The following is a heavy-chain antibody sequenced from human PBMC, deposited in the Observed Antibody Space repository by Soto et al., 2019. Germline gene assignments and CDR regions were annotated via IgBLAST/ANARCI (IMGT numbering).Heavy chain of an antibody. J-gene: IGHJ4*02. CDR1: GSSISSSGYY. Sequence: PADSLPMTGIVSGSSISSSGYYGGWIRQPPGKGLEWIASMYYNVGTYYNPSRKSRVTISVDTSANQFSRKLSSVTAADTAVYYCARLLSRHWVDYWGQGALVTVSS. D-gene: IGHD3-16*01. CDR2: MYYNVGT. CDR3: ARLLSRHWVDY. V-gene: IGHV4-39*01.